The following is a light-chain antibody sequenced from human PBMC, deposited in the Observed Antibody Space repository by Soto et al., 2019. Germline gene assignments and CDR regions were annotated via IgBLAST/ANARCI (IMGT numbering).Light chain of an antibody. CDR3: QQNYSTPLA. CDR2: AAS. Sequence: DIQMTQSPFSLSASVGDRVTITCRASQSISRDLNWYQQKPGKAPNLLIYAASTLESGVPSRFSGSGSGTDFTLTISSLQLEDFATYYCQQNYSTPLAFGGGTKVGI. J-gene: IGKJ4*01. V-gene: IGKV1-39*01. CDR1: QSISRD.